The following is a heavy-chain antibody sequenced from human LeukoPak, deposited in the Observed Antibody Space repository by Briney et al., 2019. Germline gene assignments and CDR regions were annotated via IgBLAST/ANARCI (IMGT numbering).Heavy chain of an antibody. CDR2: INPNSGCT. Sequence: ASVKVSCKASGYTVTGYHMHWVRQAPGQGLEWMGWINPNSGCTNYAQKFQGRVTMTRDTSINTAYMELSRLRSDDTAVYYCAGDMVRGVILRRVLEYWGQGTLVTVSS. CDR3: AGDMVRGVILRRVLEY. D-gene: IGHD3-10*01. J-gene: IGHJ4*02. CDR1: GYTVTGYH. V-gene: IGHV1-2*02.